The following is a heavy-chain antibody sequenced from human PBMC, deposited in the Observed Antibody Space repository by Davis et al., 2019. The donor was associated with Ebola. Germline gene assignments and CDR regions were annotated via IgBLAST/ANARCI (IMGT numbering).Heavy chain of an antibody. D-gene: IGHD4-23*01. CDR3: ARQGIYGGNSDY. CDR2: IYPGDSDT. V-gene: IGHV5-51*01. J-gene: IGHJ4*02. Sequence: KVSCKASGGTFSSYAISWVRQMPGKGLEWMGIIYPGDSDTRYSPSFQGQVTISADKSISTAYLQWSSLKASDTAMYYCARQGIYGGNSDYWGQGTLVTVSS. CDR1: GGTFSSYA.